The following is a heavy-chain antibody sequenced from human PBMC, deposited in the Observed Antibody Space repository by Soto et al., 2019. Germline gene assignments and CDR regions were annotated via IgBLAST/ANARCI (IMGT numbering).Heavy chain of an antibody. V-gene: IGHV3-9*01. Sequence: PGGSLRLSCEVSGFRFDDYGMHWVRQAPGKGLEWIAGISRDSRSISYGASMKGRFTISRDNAKNSLYLRLNSLRADDTAFYYCVKDALTTVAYYFDYWGQGALVTVSS. D-gene: IGHD4-17*01. CDR1: GFRFDDYG. J-gene: IGHJ4*02. CDR2: ISRDSRSI. CDR3: VKDALTTVAYYFDY.